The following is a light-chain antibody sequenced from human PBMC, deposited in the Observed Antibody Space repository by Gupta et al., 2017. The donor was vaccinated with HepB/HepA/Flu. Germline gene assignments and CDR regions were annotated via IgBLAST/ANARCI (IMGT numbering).Light chain of an antibody. CDR3: QQFDNYSVET. Sequence: DIQMTQSPSTLSASVGDRVTITCRASQNINHWLAWYQQKPGKAPKLLIYKASRLESGVPSRFSGRGSGTEFSLTISSLQPDDFATYYCQQFDNYSVETFGHGTKVEIK. V-gene: IGKV1-5*03. CDR2: KAS. J-gene: IGKJ1*01. CDR1: QNINHW.